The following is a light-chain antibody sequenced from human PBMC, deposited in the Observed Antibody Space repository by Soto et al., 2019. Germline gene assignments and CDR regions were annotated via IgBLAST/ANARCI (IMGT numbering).Light chain of an antibody. CDR3: QQSYSAPRT. V-gene: IGKV1-39*01. CDR2: AAS. J-gene: IGKJ2*01. Sequence: DIQMTQSPNSLSASVGDRVTITCRASQSIVTYLNWYQQKPGKAPNLLVYAASSLQSGVPSRFSGSGSGTDFTLTISTLQPEDFATYYCQQSYSAPRTFGQGTKVMIK. CDR1: QSIVTY.